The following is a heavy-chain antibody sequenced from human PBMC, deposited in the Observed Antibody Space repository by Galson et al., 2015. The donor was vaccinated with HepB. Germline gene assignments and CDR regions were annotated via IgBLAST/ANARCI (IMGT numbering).Heavy chain of an antibody. V-gene: IGHV3-30*02. CDR3: AKGPTVGCSGGNCYFDS. J-gene: IGHJ4*02. CDR1: GFTFRTYV. D-gene: IGHD2-15*01. CDR2: IRNDGSKK. Sequence: SLRLSCAASGFTFRTYVMHWVRQAPGKGLEWVAFIRNDGSKKYYADSMKGRFTISRDNSKSTLYLQVNSVRPEDTAVYYCAKGPTVGCSGGNCYFDSWGQGALVTVSS.